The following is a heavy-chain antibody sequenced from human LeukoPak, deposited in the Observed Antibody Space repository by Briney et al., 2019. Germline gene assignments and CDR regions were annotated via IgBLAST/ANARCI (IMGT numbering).Heavy chain of an antibody. CDR2: IYYSGST. Sequence: SETLSLTCTVSGGSISSSSYYWGWIRQPPGKGLEWIGSIYYSGSTHYNPSLKSRVTISVDTSKNQFSLKLSSVTAADTAVYYCAREGYCSSTSCGAYYYYYGMDVWGQGTTVTVSS. CDR3: AREGYCSSTSCGAYYYYYGMDV. CDR1: GGSISSSSYY. V-gene: IGHV4-39*01. J-gene: IGHJ6*02. D-gene: IGHD2-2*01.